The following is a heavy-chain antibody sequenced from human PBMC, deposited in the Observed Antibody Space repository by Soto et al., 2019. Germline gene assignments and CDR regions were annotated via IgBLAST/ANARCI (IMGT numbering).Heavy chain of an antibody. Sequence: EVQLLESGGGLVQPGGSLRLSCEASGFTFSSYGMSWVRQAPGKGLEWVSGISGSGGSTYYADSVKGRFTISRDNSRNTLHLHMNSLRAEDTAVYYCAKERQQVPRYGMDVWGQGTTVTVSS. CDR2: ISGSGGST. V-gene: IGHV3-23*01. CDR1: GFTFSSYG. J-gene: IGHJ6*02. CDR3: AKERQQVPRYGMDV. D-gene: IGHD6-13*01.